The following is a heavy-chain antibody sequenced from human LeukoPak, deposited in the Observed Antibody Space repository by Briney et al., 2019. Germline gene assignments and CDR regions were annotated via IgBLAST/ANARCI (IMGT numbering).Heavy chain of an antibody. CDR1: GFTFSSYG. CDR3: AKGFHLIAVAGTSAEYFQH. V-gene: IGHV3-30*18. D-gene: IGHD6-19*01. J-gene: IGHJ1*01. Sequence: GGSLRLSCAASGFTFSSYGMHWVRQAPGKGLEWVAVISYDGSNKYYADSVKGRFTISRDNSKNTLYLQMNSLRAEDTVVYYCAKGFHLIAVAGTSAEYFQHWGQGTLVTVSS. CDR2: ISYDGSNK.